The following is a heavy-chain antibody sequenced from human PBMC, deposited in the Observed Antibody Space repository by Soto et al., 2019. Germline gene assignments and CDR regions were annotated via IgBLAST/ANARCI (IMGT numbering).Heavy chain of an antibody. V-gene: IGHV4-39*01. CDR3: ASRYYFDPGAYYHTFDS. Sequence: PSETLSLTCTVSDGSITSSNNFWGWIRQPPGKGLEWIGTIFYGGNTYYNPSLKSRVTMSVDTFKNQFSLRLSSVTAADTAVYLCASRYYFDPGAYYHTFDSWGQGTLVTVSS. CDR2: IFYGGNT. D-gene: IGHD3-22*01. CDR1: DGSITSSNNF. J-gene: IGHJ4*02.